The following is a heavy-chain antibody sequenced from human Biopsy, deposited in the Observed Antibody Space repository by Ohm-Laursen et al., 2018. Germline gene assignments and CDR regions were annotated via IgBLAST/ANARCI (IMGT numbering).Heavy chain of an antibody. D-gene: IGHD3-16*01. Sequence: SETLSLTCSVTGGSVTVSDGSITNYYWTWIRQTPGKGLEWIGHIYYGGATNYNPSLGSRVTMSVDTSKNQFSLKVASVTAADTAVYFCARTSGDWGTYYYYYGMDVWGQGTMVTVSS. CDR3: ARTSGDWGTYYYYYGMDV. CDR2: IYYGGAT. V-gene: IGHV4-61*01. CDR1: GGSVTVSDGSITNYY. J-gene: IGHJ6*02.